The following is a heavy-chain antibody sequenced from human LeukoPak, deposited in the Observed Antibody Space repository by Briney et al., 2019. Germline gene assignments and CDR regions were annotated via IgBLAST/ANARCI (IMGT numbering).Heavy chain of an antibody. Sequence: GGSLRLSCAASGFTFSSYGMHWVRQAPGKGLERVAVIWYDGSNKYYADSVKGRFTISRDNSKNTLYLQMNSLRAEDTAVYYCARAPPDRHYFDYWGQGTLVTVSS. V-gene: IGHV3-33*01. J-gene: IGHJ4*02. CDR3: ARAPPDRHYFDY. CDR2: IWYDGSNK. CDR1: GFTFSSYG.